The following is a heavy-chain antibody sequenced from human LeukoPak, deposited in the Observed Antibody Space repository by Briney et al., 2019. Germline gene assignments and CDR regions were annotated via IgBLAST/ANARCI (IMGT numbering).Heavy chain of an antibody. V-gene: IGHV1-2*02. CDR1: GNTFTGHY. CDR3: ASQVLTDYYFDS. Sequence: ASVKVSCKPSGNTFTGHYIHWVRQAPGQGLEWMGWINHNSGATDYAQKFQGRVTMTSDTSISTAYVELGRLRSDDTAVYYCASQVLTDYYFDSWGQGTLLTVSS. D-gene: IGHD2-21*02. CDR2: INHNSGAT. J-gene: IGHJ4*02.